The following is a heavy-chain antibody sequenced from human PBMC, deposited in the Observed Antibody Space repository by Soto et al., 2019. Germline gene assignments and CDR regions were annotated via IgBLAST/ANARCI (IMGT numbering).Heavy chain of an antibody. CDR3: ARERQVVPSYYDYGIDV. D-gene: IGHD2-2*01. Sequence: ASVKVSCKTSGYSFITYYMHWVRQAPGQGFEWMGMINPSDGTAKTAQKFHDRISMTRDTSTSTVKMELSSLKSDDTAVYYCARERQVVPSYYDYGIDVWG. CDR1: GYSFITYY. CDR2: INPSDGTA. V-gene: IGHV1-46*03. J-gene: IGHJ6*02.